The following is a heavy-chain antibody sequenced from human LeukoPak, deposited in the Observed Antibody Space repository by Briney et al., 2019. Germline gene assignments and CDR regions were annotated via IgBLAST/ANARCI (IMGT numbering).Heavy chain of an antibody. CDR3: AKDKDPWKSTSISDFDY. V-gene: IGHV3-30*02. CDR2: IRYDGSNK. D-gene: IGHD1-1*01. J-gene: IGHJ4*02. Sequence: GGSLRLSCAASGFTFSTYGMHWVRQAPGKGLEWVAFIRYDGSNKYYADSVKGRFTISRDNSKNTLYLQMNSLRAEDTAVYFCAKDKDPWKSTSISDFDYWGQGTVVTVSS. CDR1: GFTFSTYG.